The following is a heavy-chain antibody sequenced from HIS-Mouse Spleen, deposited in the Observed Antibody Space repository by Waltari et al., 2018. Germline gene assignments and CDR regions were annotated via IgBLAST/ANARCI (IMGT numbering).Heavy chain of an antibody. Sequence: LQESGPGLVKPSETLSLTCTVSGYSISSGYYWGWIRQLPGKGLEWIGSIYHSGSTYYNPSLKSRVTISVDTSKNQFSLKLSSVTAADTAVYYCARVKTWGQGTLVTVSS. CDR2: IYHSGST. CDR1: GYSISSGYY. CDR3: ARVKT. V-gene: IGHV4-38-2*02. J-gene: IGHJ5*02.